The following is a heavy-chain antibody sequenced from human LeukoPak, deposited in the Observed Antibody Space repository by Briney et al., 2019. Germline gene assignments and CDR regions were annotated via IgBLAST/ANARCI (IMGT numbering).Heavy chain of an antibody. CDR2: IIPIFGTA. J-gene: IGHJ4*02. CDR3: AKDGNWARFEN. D-gene: IGHD7-27*01. CDR1: GGTFSSYA. Sequence: SVKVSCKASGGTFSSYAISWVRQAPGQGLEWMGGIIPIFGTANYAQKFQGRVTITADKSTSTAYMELSSLRSEDTAAYYCAKDGNWARFENWGQGTLVTVSS. V-gene: IGHV1-69*06.